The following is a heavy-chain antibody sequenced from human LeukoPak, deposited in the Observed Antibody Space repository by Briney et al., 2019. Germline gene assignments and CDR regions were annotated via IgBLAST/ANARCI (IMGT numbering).Heavy chain of an antibody. CDR1: GGSFSGYY. D-gene: IGHD3-3*01. V-gene: IGHV4-34*01. CDR3: ARKSGYRHLNWFDP. J-gene: IGHJ5*02. Sequence: SETLSLTCAVYGGSFSGYYWSWIRQPPGKGLEWIGEINHSGSTNYNPSLKSRVTISVDTSKNQFSLKLSSVTAADTAVYCCARKSGYRHLNWFDPWGQGTLVTVSS. CDR2: INHSGST.